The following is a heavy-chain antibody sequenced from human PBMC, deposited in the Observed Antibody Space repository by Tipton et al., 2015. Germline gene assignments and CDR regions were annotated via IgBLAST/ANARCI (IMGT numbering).Heavy chain of an antibody. CDR2: IYDSGST. Sequence: TLSLTCTVSGGSVTSVSYCWSWIRQPPGKGLEWIGNIYDSGSTNYNPSLKSRVTISVDKSNNQFSLKLSSVTAADTAMYYCARRSLVGHKGLDSWGQGTLVTVSS. D-gene: IGHD1-26*01. CDR1: GGSVTSVSYC. CDR3: ARRSLVGHKGLDS. V-gene: IGHV4-61*01. J-gene: IGHJ4*02.